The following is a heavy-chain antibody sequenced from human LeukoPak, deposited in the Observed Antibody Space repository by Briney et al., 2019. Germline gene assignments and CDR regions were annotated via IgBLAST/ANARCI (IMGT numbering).Heavy chain of an antibody. V-gene: IGHV3-9*01. CDR3: AKVTPGRSVYFDY. J-gene: IGHJ4*02. D-gene: IGHD2-15*01. Sequence: AGGSLRLSCVGSGFTFDDYAMHWVRQAPGKGLEWVSGISWNSGTIGYADSVKGRFTISRDNAKNSLYLQMNSLRAEDTALYYCAKVTPGRSVYFDYWGQGTLVTVSS. CDR1: GFTFDDYA. CDR2: ISWNSGTI.